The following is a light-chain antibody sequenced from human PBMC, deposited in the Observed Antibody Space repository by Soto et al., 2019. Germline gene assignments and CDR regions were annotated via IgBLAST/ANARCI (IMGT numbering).Light chain of an antibody. CDR1: QRITTW. CDR3: HQYYSYSAT. Sequence: DIQMTQSPSTLSASVGDRVTITCRASQRITTWLAWYQQKPGRAPKLLIYDGSTLGSGVPSRFSGTGSGTEFTPTISSLQAEDFATYFCHQYYSYSATFGQGTKVEMK. CDR2: DGS. J-gene: IGKJ1*01. V-gene: IGKV1-5*01.